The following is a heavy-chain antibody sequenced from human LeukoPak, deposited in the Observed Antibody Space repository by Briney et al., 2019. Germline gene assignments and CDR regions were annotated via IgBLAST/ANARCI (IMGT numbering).Heavy chain of an antibody. Sequence: SETLSLTCTVSGGSISSGGYYWRWIRQHPGKDLEWIGYIYYSGGPYYNPSLRNRVTISLDTSKNQFSLKLSSVTAADTAVYYCARDRKGYPLDYWGQGTLVTVSS. J-gene: IGHJ4*02. CDR1: GGSISSGGYY. V-gene: IGHV4-31*03. D-gene: IGHD6-13*01. CDR3: ARDRKGYPLDY. CDR2: IYYSGGP.